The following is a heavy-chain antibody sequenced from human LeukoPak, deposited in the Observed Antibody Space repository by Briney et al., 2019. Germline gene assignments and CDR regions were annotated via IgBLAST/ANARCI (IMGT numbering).Heavy chain of an antibody. V-gene: IGHV3-48*02. D-gene: IGHD3-10*01. J-gene: IGHJ4*02. CDR1: GFTFSRYW. Sequence: PGGSLRLSCAASGFTFSRYWMSGVRQAPGKGLEWVSYISSSSSTIYYADSVKGRFTISRDNAKKSLYLQMNSLRDEDTAVYYCARNSGVRGLLGLSNFDYWGQGTLVTVSS. CDR2: ISSSSSTI. CDR3: ARNSGVRGLLGLSNFDY.